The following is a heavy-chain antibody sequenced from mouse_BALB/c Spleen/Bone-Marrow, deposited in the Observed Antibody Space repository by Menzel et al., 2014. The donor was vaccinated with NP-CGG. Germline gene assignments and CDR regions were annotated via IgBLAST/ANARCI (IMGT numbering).Heavy chain of an antibody. V-gene: IGHV14-3*02. CDR1: GFNIKDTY. CDR3: ARYDYRYSWFAY. J-gene: IGHJ3*01. CDR2: IDPANGNT. D-gene: IGHD2-14*01. Sequence: EVQLQQSGAELVKPGASVKLSCTASGFNIKDTYMHWVKQRPEQGLEWIGRIDPANGNTKYDPKFQGKATITTDTSSNPAYLQRRSLTSEDTAVYYCARYDYRYSWFAYWGQGTLVTVSA.